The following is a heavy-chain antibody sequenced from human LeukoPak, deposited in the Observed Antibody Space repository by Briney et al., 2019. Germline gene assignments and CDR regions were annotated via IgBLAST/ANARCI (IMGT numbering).Heavy chain of an antibody. J-gene: IGHJ5*02. Sequence: ASVKVSCKASGYTFTGYYMRWVRQAPGQGLEWMGWINPNSGGTNYAQKFQGRVTMTRDTSISTAYMELSRLRSEDTAVYYCARSHYSSSWMDWFDPWGQGTLVTVSS. CDR3: ARSHYSSSWMDWFDP. D-gene: IGHD6-13*01. V-gene: IGHV1-2*02. CDR1: GYTFTGYY. CDR2: INPNSGGT.